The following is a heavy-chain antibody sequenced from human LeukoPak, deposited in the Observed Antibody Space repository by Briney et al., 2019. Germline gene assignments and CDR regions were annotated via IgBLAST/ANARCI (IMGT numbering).Heavy chain of an antibody. CDR3: ARDYRTRYCSSTSCYSGFDY. J-gene: IGHJ4*02. V-gene: IGHV1-69*13. Sequence: SVKVSCKASGGTFSSYAISWVRQAPGQGLEWMGGIIPIFGTANYAQKFQGRVTITADESTSTAYMELSRLRSDDTAVYYCARDYRTRYCSSTSCYSGFDYWGQGTLVTVSS. D-gene: IGHD2-2*01. CDR1: GGTFSSYA. CDR2: IIPIFGTA.